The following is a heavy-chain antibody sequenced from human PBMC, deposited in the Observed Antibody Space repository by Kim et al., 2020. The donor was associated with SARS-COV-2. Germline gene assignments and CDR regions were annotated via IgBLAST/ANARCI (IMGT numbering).Heavy chain of an antibody. J-gene: IGHJ5*02. CDR3: ARQRDSSGNHYQRWFDP. Sequence: GESLKISCKGSGYSFTSYWIGWVRQMPRKGLEWMGIIYPGDSDTRYSPSFQGQVTISADKSISTAYLQWSSLKASDTAMYYCARQRDSSGNHYQRWFDPWGQGTLVTVSS. V-gene: IGHV5-51*01. CDR1: GYSFTSYW. D-gene: IGHD3-10*01. CDR2: IYPGDSDT.